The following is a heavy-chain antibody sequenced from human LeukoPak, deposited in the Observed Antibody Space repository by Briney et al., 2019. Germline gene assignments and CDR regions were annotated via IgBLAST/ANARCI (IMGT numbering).Heavy chain of an antibody. J-gene: IGHJ3*02. CDR2: IRYDGSNK. CDR1: GFTFSSYG. V-gene: IGHV3-30*02. Sequence: GGSLRLSCAASGFTFSSYGMHWVRQAPGKGLEWVAFIRYDGSNKYYADSVKGRFTISRDNAKNSLYLQMNSLRAEDTAVYYCARTYYYDSNHAFDIWGQGTMVTVSS. D-gene: IGHD3-22*01. CDR3: ARTYYYDSNHAFDI.